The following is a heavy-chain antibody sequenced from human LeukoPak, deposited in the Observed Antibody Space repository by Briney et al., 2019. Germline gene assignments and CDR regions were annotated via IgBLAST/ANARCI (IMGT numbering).Heavy chain of an antibody. CDR2: ISYNGIT. D-gene: IGHD5-12*01. CDR1: GGSISSDY. V-gene: IGHV4-59*01. J-gene: IGHJ5*02. Sequence: SETLSLTCSVSGGSISSDYWSWIRQPPGKGLEWIGYISYNGITSYNPSLKSRLTMSVDTSKSQFSLRRGSLTAADTAGYYCARDRVDRFGPRFDPWGPGTLVTVSS. CDR3: ARDRVDRFGPRFDP.